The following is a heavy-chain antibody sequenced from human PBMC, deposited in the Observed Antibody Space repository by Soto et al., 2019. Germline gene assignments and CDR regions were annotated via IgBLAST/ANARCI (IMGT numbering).Heavy chain of an antibody. CDR3: ARVRTSSPGYDSSGYLDY. CDR1: GGTFSSYA. D-gene: IGHD3-22*01. CDR2: IIPIFGTA. J-gene: IGHJ4*02. Sequence: GASVKVSCKASGGTFSSYAISWVRQAPGQGLEWMGGIIPIFGTANYAQKFQGRVTITADESTSTAYMELSSLRSEDTAVYYCARVRTSSPGYDSSGYLDYWGQGTLVTVSS. V-gene: IGHV1-69*13.